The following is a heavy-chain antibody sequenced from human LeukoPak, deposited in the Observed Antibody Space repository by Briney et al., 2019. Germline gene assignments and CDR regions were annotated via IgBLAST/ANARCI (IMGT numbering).Heavy chain of an antibody. CDR2: INTNTGNP. CDR1: GYTFTSYA. J-gene: IGHJ6*03. CDR3: ATSIAAAGVYYYYTDV. V-gene: IGHV7-4-1*02. D-gene: IGHD6-13*01. Sequence: AAVKVSCKASGYTFTSYAMNWVRQAPGQGLEWMGWINTNTGNPTYAQGFTGRFVFSLDTSVSTAYLQISSLKAEDTAVYYCATSIAAAGVYYYYTDVWGKGTTVTVSS.